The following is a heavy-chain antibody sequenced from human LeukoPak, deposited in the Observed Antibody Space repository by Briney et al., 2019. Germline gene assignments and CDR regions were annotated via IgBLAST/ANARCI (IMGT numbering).Heavy chain of an antibody. D-gene: IGHD6-19*01. V-gene: IGHV3-53*04. CDR3: ARGGTPGYSSGRIDY. CDR2: IYSAGNT. CDR1: GFTVSSNY. J-gene: IGHJ4*02. Sequence: GGSLRLSCVASGFTVSSNYMSWVRQAPGKGLEWVSVIYSAGNTYYADSVKGRFTISSHNSENTLYLHMNSLRVEDTAVYFCARGGTPGYSSGRIDYWGQGTLVTVSS.